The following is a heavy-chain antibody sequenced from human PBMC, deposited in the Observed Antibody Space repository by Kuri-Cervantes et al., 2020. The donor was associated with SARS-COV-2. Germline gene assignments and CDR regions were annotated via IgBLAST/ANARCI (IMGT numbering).Heavy chain of an antibody. CDR1: GASISSGNYY. Sequence: SETLSLTCTVSGASISSGNYYWSWIRQPAGKGLEWIGYIHTSGSTNYNPSLMSRVTISLDASKNQFSLKLSSVTAADTAVYYCARSGSYPYYYYYMDVWGKGTTVTVSS. J-gene: IGHJ6*03. D-gene: IGHD1-26*01. V-gene: IGHV4-61*10. CDR2: IHTSGST. CDR3: ARSGSYPYYYYYMDV.